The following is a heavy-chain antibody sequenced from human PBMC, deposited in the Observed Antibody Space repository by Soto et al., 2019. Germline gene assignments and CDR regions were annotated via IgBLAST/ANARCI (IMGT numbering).Heavy chain of an antibody. J-gene: IGHJ4*02. CDR2: IYNSGST. CDR3: ASLYCSGDSCYWDY. Sequence: KPSETLSLTRTVSGGSISIYYWSWIRRPPGKGLEWIGNIYNSGSTNYNPSLKSRVTVSVDTSRHQFSLKLSSVTAADTAMYYCASLYCSGDSCYWDYWGQGTLVTV. D-gene: IGHD2-15*01. CDR1: GGSISIYY. V-gene: IGHV4-59*01.